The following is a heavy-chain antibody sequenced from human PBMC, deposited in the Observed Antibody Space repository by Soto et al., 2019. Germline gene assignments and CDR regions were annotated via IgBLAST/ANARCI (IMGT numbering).Heavy chain of an antibody. D-gene: IGHD1-1*01. CDR2: IYPGDSDT. Sequence: GESLKISCKVSGDSFSNYWIAWVRQMPGKGLEWMGIIYPGDSDTSYSPSFQGQVTISADKSVTTAYLQWRSLKASDSATYYCARHLTTGKPIDSWGQGTLVTVSS. V-gene: IGHV5-51*01. J-gene: IGHJ4*02. CDR3: ARHLTTGKPIDS. CDR1: GDSFSNYW.